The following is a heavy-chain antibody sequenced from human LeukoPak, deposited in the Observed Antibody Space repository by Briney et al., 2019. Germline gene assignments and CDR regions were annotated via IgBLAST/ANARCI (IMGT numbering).Heavy chain of an antibody. V-gene: IGHV3-23*01. Sequence: GGSLRLSRAVSGFTFTNYGMSWVRQAPGKGLEWVSSISGSGDSVFYADSVKGRFTISRDNSLNTLHLQMNSLRAEDTAFYYCGKGNTASRPGFVDWGQGTLVTVSS. CDR1: GFTFTNYG. D-gene: IGHD5-18*01. J-gene: IGHJ4*02. CDR2: ISGSGDSV. CDR3: GKGNTASRPGFVD.